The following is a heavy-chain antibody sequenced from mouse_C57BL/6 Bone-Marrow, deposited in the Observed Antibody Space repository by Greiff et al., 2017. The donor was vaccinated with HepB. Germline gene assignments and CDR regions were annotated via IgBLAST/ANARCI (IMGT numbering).Heavy chain of an antibody. CDR1: GYTFTDYE. CDR2: IDPETGGT. V-gene: IGHV1-15*01. J-gene: IGHJ2*01. Sequence: QVQLQQSGAELVRPGASVTLSCKASGYTFTDYEMHWVKQTPVHGLEWIGAIDPETGGTAYNQKFKGKAILTADKSSSTAYMELRSLTSEDSAVYYCTRFAYYDGSSYGYWGQGTTLTVSS. CDR3: TRFAYYDGSSYGY. D-gene: IGHD1-1*01.